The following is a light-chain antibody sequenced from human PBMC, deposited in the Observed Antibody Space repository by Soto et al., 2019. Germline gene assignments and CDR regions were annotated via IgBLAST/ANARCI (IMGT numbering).Light chain of an antibody. CDR2: GAS. V-gene: IGKV3-15*01. CDR3: QQYNNWPPFT. CDR1: QSVSSN. Sequence: EIVMTQSPATLSVSPGESATLSCRASQSVSSNLAWYQQKPGQAPRLLIYGASTRATGIPARFSGSGSGTEFTLTISSLLSEDFAVYYCQQYNNWPPFTFGPGTKVDIK. J-gene: IGKJ3*01.